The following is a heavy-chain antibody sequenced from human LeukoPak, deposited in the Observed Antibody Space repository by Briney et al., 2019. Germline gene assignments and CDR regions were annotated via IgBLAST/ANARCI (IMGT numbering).Heavy chain of an antibody. J-gene: IGHJ5*02. CDR3: ARGGSLFRGARSYNWFDP. D-gene: IGHD3-10*01. CDR2: VYPEDGET. CDR1: GYTLTELS. Sequence: ASVKVSCKVSGYTLTELSMHWVRQAPGKGLEWRGGVYPEDGETIYAQKLQGRVTMTEDTSTDTAYMELRSLRSEDTAVYYCARGGSLFRGARSYNWFDPWGQGTLVTVSS. V-gene: IGHV1-24*01.